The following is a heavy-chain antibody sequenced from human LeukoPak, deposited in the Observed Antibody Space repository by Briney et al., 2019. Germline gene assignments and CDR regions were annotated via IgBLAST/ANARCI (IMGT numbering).Heavy chain of an antibody. Sequence: GGSLRLSRSALGLTLSDHYMDWVRQAPGKGLEWVGRIRNKANSYTTEYAASVKGRFTISRDDSKNSLYLQMNSLKTEDMAVYYCATNVDSSADWGQGTLVTVSS. J-gene: IGHJ4*02. V-gene: IGHV3-72*01. D-gene: IGHD6-6*01. CDR2: IRNKANSYTT. CDR3: ATNVDSSAD. CDR1: GLTLSDHY.